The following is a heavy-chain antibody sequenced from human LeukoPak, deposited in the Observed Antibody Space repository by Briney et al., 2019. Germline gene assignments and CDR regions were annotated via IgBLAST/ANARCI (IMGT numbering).Heavy chain of an antibody. J-gene: IGHJ5*02. CDR1: GGSFSGYY. D-gene: IGHD4-23*01. CDR2: LNHSGST. CDR3: ARGLGYGGNSDWFDP. Sequence: SETLSLACAVSGGSFSGYYWSWIRQPPEKGLEWIGDLNHSGSTNYNPSLKSRVIISVDTSKNQFSLKLTSVTAADTAVYYCARGLGYGGNSDWFDPWGQGTLVTVSS. V-gene: IGHV4-34*01.